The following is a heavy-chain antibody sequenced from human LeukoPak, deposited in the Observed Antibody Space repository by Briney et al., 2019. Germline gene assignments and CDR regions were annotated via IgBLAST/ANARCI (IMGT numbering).Heavy chain of an antibody. J-gene: IGHJ4*02. D-gene: IGHD2-2*01. CDR3: ARPHGSVVVPAASDY. CDR2: ISSSGSTI. CDR1: GFTFSSYG. V-gene: IGHV3-48*04. Sequence: GRSLRLSCAASGFTFSSYGMHWVRQAPGKGLEWVSYISSSGSTIYYADSVKGRFTISRDNAKNSLYLQMNSLRAEDTAVYYCARPHGSVVVPAASDYWGQGTLVTVSS.